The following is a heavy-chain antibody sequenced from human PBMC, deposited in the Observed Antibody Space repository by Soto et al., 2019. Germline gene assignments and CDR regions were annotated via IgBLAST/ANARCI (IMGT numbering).Heavy chain of an antibody. V-gene: IGHV3-23*01. CDR2: VSGRGGNT. Sequence: EVQLLESGGGLVQTGGSVRLSCAASGFTFSTYAMSGVRQAPGKGLECVSTVSGRGGNTYYADAVKGRFTISRDDSRNPLHLKMNSLRAEDTALYYCARVMAYCTGGSCYELDYWGQGTLVTVSS. CDR1: GFTFSTYA. CDR3: ARVMAYCTGGSCYELDY. D-gene: IGHD2-15*01. J-gene: IGHJ4*02.